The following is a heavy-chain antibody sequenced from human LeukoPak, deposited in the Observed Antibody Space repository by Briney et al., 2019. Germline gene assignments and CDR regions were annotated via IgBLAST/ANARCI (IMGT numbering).Heavy chain of an antibody. CDR3: ATYSILNAREFRY. V-gene: IGHV3-23*01. CDR2: ISGSGGST. D-gene: IGHD4-11*01. J-gene: IGHJ1*01. Sequence: GGSLRLSCAASGFTFSSYAMSWVRQAPGKGLEWVSAISGSGGSTYYVDSVKGRFTISRDNAKNSVYLQMNSLGADDTAVYYCATYSILNAREFRYWGQGTLVTVTS. CDR1: GFTFSSYA.